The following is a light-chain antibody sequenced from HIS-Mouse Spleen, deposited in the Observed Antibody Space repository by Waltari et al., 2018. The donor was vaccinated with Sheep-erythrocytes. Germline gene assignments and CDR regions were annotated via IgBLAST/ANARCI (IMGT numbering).Light chain of an antibody. J-gene: IGLJ3*02. CDR3: QSYDSSLSGWV. CDR2: GNS. V-gene: IGLV1-40*01. CDR1: LPNIRAGFD. Sequence: QSVLTQPPSVSGAPGHRVTIFLTRSLPNIRAGFDGHLYQHLPGTAPKLLIYGNSNRPSGVPDRFSGSKSGTSASLAITGLQAEDEADYYCQSYDSSLSGWVFGGGTKLTVL.